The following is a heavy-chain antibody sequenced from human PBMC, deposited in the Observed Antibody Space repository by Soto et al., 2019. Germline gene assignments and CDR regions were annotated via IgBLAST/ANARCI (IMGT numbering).Heavy chain of an antibody. CDR3: AKAYFVWSSEQPYYFDY. Sequence: EVQLLDSGGGLVQPGGSLRLSCAASGFTFSNYAMTWVRQGPGKGLEWVSGISGSGGRSYYADSVKGRFTISRDNSKRTLDLQMNSLRAEDTAVYYCAKAYFVWSSEQPYYFDYWGQGTLGTVSS. CDR1: GFTFSNYA. V-gene: IGHV3-23*01. D-gene: IGHD3-16*01. J-gene: IGHJ4*02. CDR2: ISGSGGRS.